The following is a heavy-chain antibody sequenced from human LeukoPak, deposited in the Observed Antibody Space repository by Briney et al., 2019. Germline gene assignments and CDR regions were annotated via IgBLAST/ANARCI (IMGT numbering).Heavy chain of an antibody. CDR1: GGSINSSNW. Sequence: SETLSLTCAVSGGSINSSNWWSWVRQPPGKGLEWIGEIYHSGSTNYNPSLKSRVTISVDKSKNQFSLKLSSVTAADTAVYYCARGEFDGGVYFDYWGQGTLVTVSS. CDR2: IYHSGST. V-gene: IGHV4-4*02. CDR3: ARGEFDGGVYFDY. J-gene: IGHJ4*02. D-gene: IGHD3-16*01.